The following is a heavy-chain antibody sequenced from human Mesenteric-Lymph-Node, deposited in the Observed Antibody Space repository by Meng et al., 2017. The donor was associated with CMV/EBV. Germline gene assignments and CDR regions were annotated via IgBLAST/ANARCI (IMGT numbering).Heavy chain of an antibody. J-gene: IGHJ4*02. Sequence: GSISSYYWSWIRQPPGKGLEWIGYIYYSGSTNYNPSLKSRVTISVDTSKNQFSLKLSSVTAADTAVYYCARLTGYSGYDWKPHFDYWGQGTLVTVSS. CDR2: IYYSGST. CDR3: ARLTGYSGYDWKPHFDY. V-gene: IGHV4-59*01. CDR1: GSISSYY. D-gene: IGHD5-12*01.